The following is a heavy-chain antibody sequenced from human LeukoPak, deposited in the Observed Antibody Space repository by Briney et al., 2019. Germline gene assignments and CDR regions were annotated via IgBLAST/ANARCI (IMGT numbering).Heavy chain of an antibody. CDR3: AGGEWDLAFDY. V-gene: IGHV3-23*01. CDR2: ISGSGGST. CDR1: GFTFNSYA. J-gene: IGHJ4*02. Sequence: PGGSLRLSCAASGFTFNSYAMSWVRQVPGKGLEWVSVISGSGGSTYYADSVKGRFTISRDNSKNTVYLQMNSLSAEDTAVYYCAGGEWDLAFDYWGQGTLVTVSS. D-gene: IGHD1-26*01.